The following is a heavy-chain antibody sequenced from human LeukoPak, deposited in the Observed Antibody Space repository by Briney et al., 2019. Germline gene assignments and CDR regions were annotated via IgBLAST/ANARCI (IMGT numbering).Heavy chain of an antibody. Sequence: VASVKVSCKASGGTFSSYAISWVRQAPGQGLEWMGRIIPILGIANYAQKFQGRVTITADKSTSTAYMELSSLRSEDTAVYYCARVGAAAGTFDYWGQGTLVTVSS. D-gene: IGHD6-13*01. CDR2: IIPILGIA. CDR1: GGTFSSYA. V-gene: IGHV1-69*04. CDR3: ARVGAAAGTFDY. J-gene: IGHJ4*02.